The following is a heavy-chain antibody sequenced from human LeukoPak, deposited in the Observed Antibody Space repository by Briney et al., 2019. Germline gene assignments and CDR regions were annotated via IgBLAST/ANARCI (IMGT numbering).Heavy chain of an antibody. D-gene: IGHD2-15*01. CDR2: IIPILGIA. V-gene: IGHV1-69*04. CDR3: ASGYCSGGSCQDAFDI. Sequence: ASVKVSCKASGGTFSSYAISWVRQAPGQGLEWMGRIIPILGIANYAQKFQGRVTITADKSTSTAYMELSSLRSEDTAVYYCASGYCSGGSCQDAFDIWGQGTMVTVSS. J-gene: IGHJ3*02. CDR1: GGTFSSYA.